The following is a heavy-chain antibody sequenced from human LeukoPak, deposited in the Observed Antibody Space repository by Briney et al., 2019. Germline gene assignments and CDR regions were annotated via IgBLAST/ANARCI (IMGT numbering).Heavy chain of an antibody. CDR3: AREKLSFFDSSGYFDY. J-gene: IGHJ4*02. CDR2: ISSSGSAI. D-gene: IGHD3-22*01. CDR1: GFTFSSYE. V-gene: IGHV3-48*03. Sequence: GGSLRLSCAASGFTFSSYEMNWVRQAPGKGLEWVSFISSSGSAIHYADSVRGRFTISRDNAKNSLYLQMSRLRAEDTAVYYCAREKLSFFDSSGYFDYWGQGTLVTVSS.